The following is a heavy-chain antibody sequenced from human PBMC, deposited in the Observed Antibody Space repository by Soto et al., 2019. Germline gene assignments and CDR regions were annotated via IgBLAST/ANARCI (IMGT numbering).Heavy chain of an antibody. V-gene: IGHV1-69*01. D-gene: IGHD5-18*01. CDR1: GGIFTNNA. Sequence: QVQVVQSGAEVKKPGSSVKVSCKVSGGIFTNNAISWVRQAPGQGLEWLGGVIPLFDTAYYAQIFRGRLRISADGATTTCYTELSGLTSADTAVYFCATGGHNDGYNCYHGMDVWGQGTTVTVS. J-gene: IGHJ6*02. CDR3: ATGGHNDGYNCYHGMDV. CDR2: VIPLFDTA.